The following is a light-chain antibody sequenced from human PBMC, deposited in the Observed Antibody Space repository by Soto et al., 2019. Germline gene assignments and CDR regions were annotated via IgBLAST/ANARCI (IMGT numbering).Light chain of an antibody. V-gene: IGLV2-8*01. Sequence: QSALTQPPSASGSPGQSVTISCTGTSSDVGAYKYVSWYQQYPGKAPKLMIYEVTKRPSGGPDRCSGSKSGNTASPTVSGRQAEDEADYYCTSYVGNDIWVFGGGTKVTVL. CDR1: SSDVGAYKY. CDR3: TSYVGNDIWV. CDR2: EVT. J-gene: IGLJ3*02.